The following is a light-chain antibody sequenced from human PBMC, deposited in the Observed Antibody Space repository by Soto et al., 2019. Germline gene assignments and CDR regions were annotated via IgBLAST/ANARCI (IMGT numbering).Light chain of an antibody. CDR3: QQLNGYPLT. CDR2: TAS. V-gene: IGKV1-9*01. Sequence: DIQLTQSPSFLSASVGDRVTITCRASQGISSYLAWYQQKPEKAPNLLIYTASTLQGGVPSRFSGSGSGTEFTLTIRSLQPEDFATYYCQQLNGYPLTFGGGTKVEIK. CDR1: QGISSY. J-gene: IGKJ4*01.